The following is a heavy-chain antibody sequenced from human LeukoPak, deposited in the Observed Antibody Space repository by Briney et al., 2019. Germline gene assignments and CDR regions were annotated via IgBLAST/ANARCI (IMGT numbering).Heavy chain of an antibody. V-gene: IGHV3-23*01. J-gene: IGHJ6*02. CDR2: ISASGGTT. CDR3: AKDLSYYYDSSGSSTYSHYGLDV. Sequence: TGGSLRLSCAASGFTFSSYAMGWVRKAPGRGLEWVSAISASGGTTYYADPVKSRFTISRDNSKSTVFLQMNSLSAEDTAVYHCAKDLSYYYDSSGSSTYSHYGLDVWGQGTTVTVSS. D-gene: IGHD3-22*01. CDR1: GFTFSSYA.